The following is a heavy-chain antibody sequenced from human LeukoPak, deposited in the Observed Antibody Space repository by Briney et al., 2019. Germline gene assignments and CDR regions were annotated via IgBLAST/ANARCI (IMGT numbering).Heavy chain of an antibody. D-gene: IGHD6-13*01. Sequence: GGSLRLSCAASGFTFSSFWMSWVRQAPGKGLEWVANIKQDGSEKYYVDSVKGRFTISRDNAKNSLYLQLNSLRAEDTAVYYCAREGITSAADYWGQGTLVTVSS. V-gene: IGHV3-7*01. CDR1: GFTFSSFW. CDR2: IKQDGSEK. J-gene: IGHJ4*02. CDR3: AREGITSAADY.